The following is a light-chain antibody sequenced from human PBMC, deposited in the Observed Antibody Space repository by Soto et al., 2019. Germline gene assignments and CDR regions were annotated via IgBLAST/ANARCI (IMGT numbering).Light chain of an antibody. V-gene: IGKV3-15*01. CDR3: QQYQDWPLT. J-gene: IGKJ4*01. Sequence: EIVMTQSPATLSVSPGERATLSCRASQSIETYLAWYQHKPGQAPRLLFYGASTRATDVPARFSGSGSGAEFTLTINSLQSEDFAVYYCQQYQDWPLTFGGGTNVEIK. CDR2: GAS. CDR1: QSIETY.